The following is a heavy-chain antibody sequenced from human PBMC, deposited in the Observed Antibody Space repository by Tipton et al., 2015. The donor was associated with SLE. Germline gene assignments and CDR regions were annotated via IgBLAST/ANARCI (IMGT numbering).Heavy chain of an antibody. CDR1: GGSISSSSYY. CDR3: ARQPEPFDY. Sequence: LRLSCTVSGGSISSSSYYWGWIRQPPGKWLEWIGSIHYSGSTYYNPSLKSRVTISVGTSKNQFSLKLSSVTAADTAVYYCARQPEPFDYWGQGTLVTVSS. V-gene: IGHV4-39*07. CDR2: IHYSGST. J-gene: IGHJ4*02. D-gene: IGHD1-14*01.